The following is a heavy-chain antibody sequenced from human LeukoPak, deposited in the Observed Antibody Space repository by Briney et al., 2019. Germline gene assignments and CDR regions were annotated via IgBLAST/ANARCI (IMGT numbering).Heavy chain of an antibody. CDR3: ARGGRYSGSFGIHFDD. CDR1: GFTFSSYE. CDR2: VSSSGSTI. D-gene: IGHD1-26*01. Sequence: PGGSLRLSCAASGFTFSSYEMNWVRQAPGKGLEWVSYVSSSGSTIYYVDSLKGRFTISRDNAKNSLYLQMDSLRAEDTAVYYCARGGRYSGSFGIHFDDWGQGTLVTVSS. V-gene: IGHV3-48*03. J-gene: IGHJ4*02.